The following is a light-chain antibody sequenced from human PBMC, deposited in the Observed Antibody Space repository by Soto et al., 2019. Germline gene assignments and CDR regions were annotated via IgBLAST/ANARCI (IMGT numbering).Light chain of an antibody. CDR2: GAS. V-gene: IGKV3-20*01. Sequence: EIVLTQSPDTLYLSPGEGATLSCRASQRVNSSYLAWYQQKPGQAPRLLISGASDRATGVPARVSGSGSGTDFTLTIRRLEPEDFAVYYGQQYVNSPVTFGQGTKLQIK. CDR1: QRVNSSY. J-gene: IGKJ2*01. CDR3: QQYVNSPVT.